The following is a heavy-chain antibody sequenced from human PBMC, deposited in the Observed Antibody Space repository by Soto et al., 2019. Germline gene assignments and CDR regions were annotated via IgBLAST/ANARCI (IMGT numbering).Heavy chain of an antibody. V-gene: IGHV4-30-2*01. CDR2: IYHSGST. CDR1: GGSISSGGYS. D-gene: IGHD6-6*01. Sequence: QLQLQESGSGLVKPSQTLSLTCAVSGGSISSGGYSLSWIRQPPGKGMEWLGYIYHSGSTYYNPALKSRVTISVDRSKHQFSLKLRSVTAADTAVYYCARGSSSSPNYYYYGMDVWGQGTTVTVSS. CDR3: ARGSSSSPNYYYYGMDV. J-gene: IGHJ6*02.